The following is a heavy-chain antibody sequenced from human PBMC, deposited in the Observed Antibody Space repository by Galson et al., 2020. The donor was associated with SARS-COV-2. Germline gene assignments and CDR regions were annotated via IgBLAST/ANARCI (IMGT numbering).Heavy chain of an antibody. V-gene: IGHV3-48*03. CDR1: GFKFSNYE. Sequence: GGTLRISCAAAGFKFSNYEMNWVRQAPGKGLEWISYISSSGRTIHYADSVKGRFTISRDNAKSSLSLQMNSLRAEDTAVYYCARLDAYGPGYWGQGTLVTVSS. D-gene: IGHD2-21*01. CDR3: ARLDAYGPGY. J-gene: IGHJ4*02. CDR2: ISSSGRTI.